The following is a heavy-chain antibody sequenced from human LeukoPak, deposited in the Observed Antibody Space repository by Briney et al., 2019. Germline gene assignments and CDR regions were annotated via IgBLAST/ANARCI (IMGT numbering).Heavy chain of an antibody. CDR1: GGSISSYY. CDR2: IYTSGST. D-gene: IGHD2-15*01. Sequence: SETLSLTCTVSGGSISSYYWSWIRQPAGKGLEWIGRIYTSGSTNYNPSLKGRVTMSVDTSKNQFSLKLSSVTAADTAVYYCARDSSHYCTGGRCYSEYFQNWGQGTLVTVSS. CDR3: ARDSSHYCTGGRCYSEYFQN. V-gene: IGHV4-4*07. J-gene: IGHJ1*01.